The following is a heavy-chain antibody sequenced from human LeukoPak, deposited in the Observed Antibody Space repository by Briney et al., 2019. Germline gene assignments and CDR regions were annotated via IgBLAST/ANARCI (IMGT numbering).Heavy chain of an antibody. D-gene: IGHD3-9*01. J-gene: IGHJ4*02. CDR3: AAKEGVTGYLSGSFDY. CDR1: GFTFSSYE. CDR2: ISAGGVDT. V-gene: IGHV3-23*01. Sequence: SGGSLRLSCAASGFTFSSYEMNWVRQAPGKGLEWVSAISAGGVDTFYADSVRGRFTISRDNSKSTLYLQMNSLRAEDTAVYYCAAKEGVTGYLSGSFDYWGQGTLVTVSS.